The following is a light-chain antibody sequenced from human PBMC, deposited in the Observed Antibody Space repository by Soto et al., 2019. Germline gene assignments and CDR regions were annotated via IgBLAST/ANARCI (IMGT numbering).Light chain of an antibody. J-gene: IGKJ1*01. CDR1: QGIRND. CDR3: QQSDNAPWT. V-gene: IGKV1-39*01. CDR2: SAS. Sequence: DIQMTQSPSSLSASVGDRVTITCRASQGIRNDLGWYQQKPGKAPNLLIYSASTLQRGVPSRFSGSGSGTDFTLTISSLQPEDVATYHCQQSDNAPWTFGQGTKVDIK.